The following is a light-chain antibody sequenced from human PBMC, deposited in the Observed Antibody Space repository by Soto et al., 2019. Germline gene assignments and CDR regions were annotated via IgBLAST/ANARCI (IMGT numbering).Light chain of an antibody. CDR3: EQYNIWWT. V-gene: IGKV3-15*01. J-gene: IGKJ1*01. CDR1: ESVSSN. Sequence: EIVMTQSPATLSVSPGERATLSFRASESVSSNLAWYQQKPGQAPRLLIYGASTRATGIPARFSGSGSGTEFTLTISSLQSEDFAVYYCEQYNIWWTFGQGTKVEI. CDR2: GAS.